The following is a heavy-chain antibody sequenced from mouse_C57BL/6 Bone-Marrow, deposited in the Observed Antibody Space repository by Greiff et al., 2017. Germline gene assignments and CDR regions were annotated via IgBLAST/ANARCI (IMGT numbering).Heavy chain of an antibody. V-gene: IGHV5-17*01. CDR1: GFTFSDYG. CDR2: ISSGRSTI. J-gene: IGHJ4*01. CDR3: ARRPRMDY. Sequence: EVKLVESGGGLVKPGGSLKLSCAASGFTFSDYGMHWVRQAPEKGLEWVAYISSGRSTISYADTVKGRFTIARDNAKNTLFLQMTSLRSDDTAMYYCARRPRMDYWGQGTSVTVSS.